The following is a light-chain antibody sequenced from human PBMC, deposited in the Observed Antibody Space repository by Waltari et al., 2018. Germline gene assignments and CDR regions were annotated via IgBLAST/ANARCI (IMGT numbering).Light chain of an antibody. Sequence: QSALTQPASVSGSPGQSITTSCPGTSSDVGGYNFVSWYQQHPGKAPKLMIYDVSNRPSGVSNRFSGSKSGNTASLTISGLQAEDEADYYCSSYTSSSTLRVFGTGTKVTVL. V-gene: IGLV2-14*01. CDR1: SSDVGGYNF. CDR3: SSYTSSSTLRV. J-gene: IGLJ1*01. CDR2: DVS.